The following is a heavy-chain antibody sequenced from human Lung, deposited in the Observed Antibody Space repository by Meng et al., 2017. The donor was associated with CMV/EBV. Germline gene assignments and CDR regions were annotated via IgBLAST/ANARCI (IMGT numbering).Heavy chain of an antibody. J-gene: IGHJ4*02. CDR3: ARVGAYCGGDCYHPR. CDR2: IYNSGST. CDR1: GGSLSSRNW. V-gene: IGHV4-4*02. Sequence: VRLEVWGPGVVKSSGNLSLTCAVSGGSLSSRNWWSWVRQPPGKGLEWIGEIYNSGSTDYNPSLKSRVTISVDESKNQFSLRLSSVTAADTAVYYCARVGAYCGGDCYHPRWGQGTLVTVSS. D-gene: IGHD2-21*02.